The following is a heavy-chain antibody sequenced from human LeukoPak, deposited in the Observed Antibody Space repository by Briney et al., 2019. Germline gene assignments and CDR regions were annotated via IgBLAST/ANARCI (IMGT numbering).Heavy chain of an antibody. V-gene: IGHV3-23*01. CDR1: GFTFSTYS. Sequence: GGSLRLSCEASGFTFSTYSMNWVRQAPGKGLEWVSAISGSGGSTYYADSVKGRFTISRENSKNTLYLQMNSLRAEDTAVYYCAKDTNYYDSSGYPTSAFDIWGQGTMVTVSS. CDR3: AKDTNYYDSSGYPTSAFDI. J-gene: IGHJ3*02. CDR2: ISGSGGST. D-gene: IGHD3-22*01.